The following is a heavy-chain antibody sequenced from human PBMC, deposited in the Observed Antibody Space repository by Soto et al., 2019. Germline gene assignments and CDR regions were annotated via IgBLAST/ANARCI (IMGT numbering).Heavy chain of an antibody. CDR1: GFTFSTFW. CDR2: INSDGSST. J-gene: IGHJ4*02. CDR3: ASDFEY. Sequence: EVQLVESGGGLVQPGGSLRLSCEASGFTFSTFWMHWVRQAPGKGLVWVSRINSDGSSTYYADSVKGRVTISRDNAKNTLDLHLRSLRPEDTAVYYCASDFEYWGQGTLVTVSS. V-gene: IGHV3-74*01.